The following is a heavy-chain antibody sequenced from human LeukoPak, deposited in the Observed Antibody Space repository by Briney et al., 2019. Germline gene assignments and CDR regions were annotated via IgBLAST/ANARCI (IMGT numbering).Heavy chain of an antibody. J-gene: IGHJ4*02. CDR1: GGSVTSGNYH. CDR3: AREPPGY. CDR2: IYTNGGA. Sequence: SETLSLTCTVSGGSVTSGNYHWNWIRQPAGKGLEWIGRIYTNGGASYNPSLKSRVTISIDASKNQFSLKLSSVTAADTAVYSCAREPPGYWGQGILVTVSS. V-gene: IGHV4-61*02.